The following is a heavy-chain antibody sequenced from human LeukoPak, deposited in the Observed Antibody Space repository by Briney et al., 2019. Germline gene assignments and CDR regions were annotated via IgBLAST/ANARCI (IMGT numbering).Heavy chain of an antibody. J-gene: IGHJ3*02. CDR1: GFTFSSYG. D-gene: IGHD1-26*01. CDR3: AKESVGADLEAFDI. V-gene: IGHV3-23*01. Sequence: QPGGTLRLSCVASGFTFSSYGINWVRQAPGKGLEWVSTIIYSGDSTYYADSVKGRFSISRDNSKNTVYLQMNSLRAVDTAVYYCAKESVGADLEAFDIWGQGTMVTVSS. CDR2: IIYSGDST.